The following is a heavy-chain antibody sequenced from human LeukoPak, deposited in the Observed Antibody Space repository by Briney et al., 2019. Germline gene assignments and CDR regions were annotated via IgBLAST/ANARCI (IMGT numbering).Heavy chain of an antibody. V-gene: IGHV1-8*01. Sequence: ASVKVSCKASGYTFTSYDINWVRQATGQGLEWMGWMNPNSGNTGYAQKLQGRVTMTRNTSISTAYMELSSLRSEDTAVYYCAYCSSTSCYVGDYYYYGMDVWGQGTTVTVSS. CDR3: AYCSSTSCYVGDYYYYGMDV. D-gene: IGHD2-2*01. CDR1: GYTFTSYD. J-gene: IGHJ6*02. CDR2: MNPNSGNT.